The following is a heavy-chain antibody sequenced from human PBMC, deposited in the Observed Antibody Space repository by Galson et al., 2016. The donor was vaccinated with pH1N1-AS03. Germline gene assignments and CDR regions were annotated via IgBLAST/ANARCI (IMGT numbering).Heavy chain of an antibody. CDR1: GGTFSSFA. J-gene: IGHJ3*02. CDR3: ARGLRLGHDAFDI. CDR2: IIPILGVQ. D-gene: IGHD3-16*01. Sequence: SVKVSCKASGGTFSSFAVSWVRQAPGQGLEWIGGIIPILGVQNSAQKFQGRVTIIADKSTDTAYMELSSLISEDTAVYYCARGLRLGHDAFDIWGQGTMVTVSS. V-gene: IGHV1-69*10.